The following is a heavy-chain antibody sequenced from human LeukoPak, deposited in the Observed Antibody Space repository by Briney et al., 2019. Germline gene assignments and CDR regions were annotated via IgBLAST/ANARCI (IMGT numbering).Heavy chain of an antibody. CDR3: AREYGSGSYYNFYYYYYYMDV. V-gene: IGHV3-48*03. CDR2: ISSSGSTI. J-gene: IGHJ6*03. CDR1: GFTFSSYE. Sequence: PGGSLRLSCAASGFTFSSYEMNWVRQAPGKGLEWVSYISSSGSTIYYADSVKGRFTISRDNAKNSLYLQMNSLRAEDTAVYYCAREYGSGSYYNFYYYYYYMDVWGKGTTVTISS. D-gene: IGHD3-10*01.